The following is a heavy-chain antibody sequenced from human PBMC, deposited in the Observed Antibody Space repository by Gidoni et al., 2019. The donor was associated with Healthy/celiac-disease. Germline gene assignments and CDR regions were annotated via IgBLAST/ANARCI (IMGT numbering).Heavy chain of an antibody. CDR2: IYYSGST. V-gene: IGHV4-59*01. CDR1: GRSISSYY. D-gene: IGHD3-16*01. J-gene: IGHJ5*02. Sequence: QVQLQESGPGLVKPSETLSPTCTVPGRSISSYYWSWIRQPPGKGLEWIGYIYYSGSTNYNPSLKSRVTISVDTAKNQFSLKLSSVTAADTAVYYCASWGFKEGPSNWFDPWGQGTLVTVSS. CDR3: ASWGFKEGPSNWFDP.